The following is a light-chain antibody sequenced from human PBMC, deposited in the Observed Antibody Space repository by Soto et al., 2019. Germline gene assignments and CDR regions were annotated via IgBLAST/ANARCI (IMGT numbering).Light chain of an antibody. J-gene: IGLJ3*02. Sequence: QTVVTQEPSLTVSPGGTVTLTCASSTGPVTSDYYPNWFQQKPGQAPRALIYSTTKKHSWTPARFSGSLLGGKAALTLSGVQPEDEADYYCQSFDSRLTGVFGGGTKLTVL. CDR1: TGPVTSDYY. CDR3: QSFDSRLTGV. V-gene: IGLV7-43*01. CDR2: STT.